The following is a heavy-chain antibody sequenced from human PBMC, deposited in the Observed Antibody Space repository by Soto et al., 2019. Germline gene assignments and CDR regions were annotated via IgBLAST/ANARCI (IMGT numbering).Heavy chain of an antibody. J-gene: IGHJ4*02. CDR2: LNPSGGST. CDR3: ARTSGHYLYDY. Sequence: GASVKVSCKASGYSFTSYYIHWVRQAPGQGLEWMGILNPSGGSTSYAQKFQGRVTMTRDTSTSTAYMELSSLRSEDTAVYYCARTSGHYLYDYWGQGSLVTVSS. D-gene: IGHD3-22*01. CDR1: GYSFTSYY. V-gene: IGHV1-46*01.